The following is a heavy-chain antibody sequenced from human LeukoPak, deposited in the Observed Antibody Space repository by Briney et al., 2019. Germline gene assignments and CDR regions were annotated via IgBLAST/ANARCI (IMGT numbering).Heavy chain of an antibody. D-gene: IGHD1-26*01. Sequence: SETLSLTCTVSGDSITSYYWSWIRQSDEKGLEWIGRIYTTGTTNYNPSLKGRVTVSVDTSKNQFFLKLRSVTAADTAVYYCARDVGASNFDSWGQGVQVTVSS. V-gene: IGHV4-4*07. CDR3: ARDVGASNFDS. CDR1: GDSITSYY. CDR2: IYTTGTT. J-gene: IGHJ4*02.